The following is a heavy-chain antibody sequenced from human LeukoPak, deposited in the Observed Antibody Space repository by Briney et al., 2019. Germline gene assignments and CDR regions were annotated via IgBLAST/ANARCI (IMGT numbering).Heavy chain of an antibody. J-gene: IGHJ4*02. CDR3: AMSTHEAGGVDY. V-gene: IGHV1-8*01. D-gene: IGHD2-2*01. Sequence: ASVKVSCKASGYTFTSYDINWVRQATGQGLEWMGWMNPNSGNTGYAQKFQGRVTMTRNTSISTAYMELSSLRSEDTAVYYCAMSTHEAGGVDYWGQGTLVTVSS. CDR1: GYTFTSYD. CDR2: MNPNSGNT.